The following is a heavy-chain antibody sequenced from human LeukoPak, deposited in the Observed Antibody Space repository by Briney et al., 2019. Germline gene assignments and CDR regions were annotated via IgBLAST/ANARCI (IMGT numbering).Heavy chain of an antibody. D-gene: IGHD6-13*01. CDR3: ARDSSSFYYFDY. CDR2: ISSSGSTK. CDR1: GFTFSSYE. V-gene: IGHV3-48*03. Sequence: PGGSLRLSCAVSGFTFSSYEMNWVRQAPGKGLEWVSYISSSGSTKYYADSVKGRFTISRDNAKNSLYLQMHSLRAEDMAIYYCARDSSSFYYFDYWGQGTLVTVSS. J-gene: IGHJ4*02.